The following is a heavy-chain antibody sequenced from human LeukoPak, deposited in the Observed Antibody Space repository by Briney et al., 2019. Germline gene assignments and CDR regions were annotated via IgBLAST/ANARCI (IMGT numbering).Heavy chain of an antibody. Sequence: PGGYLRLSCAASGFTFSSYSVNWVRQAPGKGLEWDSSISSSSSYIYYADSVKGRFTISRDNAKNSLYLQMNSLRAEDTAVYYCARGFRGHVLSYGDHRIAVAFDIWGQGTMVTVSS. CDR2: ISSSSSYI. V-gene: IGHV3-21*01. J-gene: IGHJ3*02. D-gene: IGHD4-17*01. CDR1: GFTFSSYS. CDR3: ARGFRGHVLSYGDHRIAVAFDI.